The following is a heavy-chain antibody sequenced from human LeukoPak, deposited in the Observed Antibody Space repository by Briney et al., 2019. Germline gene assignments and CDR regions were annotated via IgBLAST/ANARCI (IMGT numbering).Heavy chain of an antibody. CDR2: IDDSGNT. Sequence: SETLSLTCTVSGGSISRYYWSWIRRPPGKGLEWIGYIDDSGNTNYNPSLKSQVTISVDKSKNQFSLKLSFVTAADTAVYYCAREADDIVVVPAAANYYYYGMDVWGQGTTVTVSS. J-gene: IGHJ6*02. V-gene: IGHV4-59*01. CDR1: GGSISRYY. D-gene: IGHD2-2*01. CDR3: AREADDIVVVPAAANYYYYGMDV.